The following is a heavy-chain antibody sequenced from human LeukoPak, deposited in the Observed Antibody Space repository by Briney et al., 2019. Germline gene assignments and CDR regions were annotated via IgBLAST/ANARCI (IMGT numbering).Heavy chain of an antibody. D-gene: IGHD4-23*01. CDR3: STGPRSLPY. V-gene: IGHV1-69*06. CDR2: IIPIFGTA. Sequence: GASVKVSCKASGGTFSSYAISWVRQAPGQGLEWMGGIIPIFGTANYAQKFQGRVTITADKSTSTAYMELSSLRSEDTAVYYCSTGPRSLPYWGPGTLVTVSS. J-gene: IGHJ4*01. CDR1: GGTFSSYA.